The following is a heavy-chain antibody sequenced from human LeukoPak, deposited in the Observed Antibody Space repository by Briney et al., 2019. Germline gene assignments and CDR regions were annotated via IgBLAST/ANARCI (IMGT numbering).Heavy chain of an antibody. V-gene: IGHV1-46*01. J-gene: IGHJ5*02. CDR3: ARDYYGSGSYGPPNNWFDP. Sequence: GASVEVSCKASGYTFTSYYMHWVRQAPGQGLEWMGIINPSGGSTSYAQKFQGRVTMTRDMSTSTVYMELSSLRSEDTAVYYCARDYYGSGSYGPPNNWFDPWGQGTLVTVSS. CDR2: INPSGGST. CDR1: GYTFTSYY. D-gene: IGHD3-10*01.